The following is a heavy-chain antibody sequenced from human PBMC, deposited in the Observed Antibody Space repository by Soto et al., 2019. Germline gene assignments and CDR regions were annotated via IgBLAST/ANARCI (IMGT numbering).Heavy chain of an antibody. CDR1: GFIFSSYT. CDR2: ISSDGSNK. Sequence: GGSLRLSCAASGFIFSSYTLHWVRQAPGKGLEWVAVISSDGSNKYYADSVKGRFTISRDNSKNTLYLQMNSLRPEDTAVYYCARDEGELQYLGPLLSGMDVWGQGTTVTVSS. D-gene: IGHD4-4*01. J-gene: IGHJ6*02. CDR3: ARDEGELQYLGPLLSGMDV. V-gene: IGHV3-30-3*01.